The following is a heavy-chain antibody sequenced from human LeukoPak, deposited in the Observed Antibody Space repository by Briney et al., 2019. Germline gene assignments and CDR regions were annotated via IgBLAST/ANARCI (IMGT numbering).Heavy chain of an antibody. V-gene: IGHV3-23*01. D-gene: IGHD3-10*01. Sequence: GGSLRLSCAASGFTFSSYAMSWVRQAPGKGLEWVSAISGSGGSTYYADSVKGRFTISRDNSKNTLYLQMNSLRAEDTAVYYCALYYGSGSYRPRYFDYWGQGTLVTVSS. CDR2: ISGSGGST. CDR3: ALYYGSGSYRPRYFDY. J-gene: IGHJ4*02. CDR1: GFTFSSYA.